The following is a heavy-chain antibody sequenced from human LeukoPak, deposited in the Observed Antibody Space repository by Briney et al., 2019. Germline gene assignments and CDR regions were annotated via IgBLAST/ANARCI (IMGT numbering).Heavy chain of an antibody. V-gene: IGHV4-39*01. J-gene: IGHJ4*02. CDR2: IYYSGST. CDR1: GFTFSSYA. D-gene: IGHD3-3*01. CDR3: ARSTYYDFWSGYYYFDY. Sequence: GSLRLSCAASGFTFSSYAMSWVRQPPGKGLEWIGSIYYSGSTYYNPSLKSRVTISVDTSKNQLSLKLSSVTAADTAVYYCARSTYYDFWSGYYYFDYWGQGTLVTVSS.